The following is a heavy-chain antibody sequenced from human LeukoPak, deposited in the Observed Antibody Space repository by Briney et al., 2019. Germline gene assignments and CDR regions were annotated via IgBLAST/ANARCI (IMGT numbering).Heavy chain of an antibody. CDR3: ARGDPTNYYDSSGYYFNDY. CDR2: INPNSGGT. V-gene: IGHV1-2*04. Sequence: ASVKVSCKASGYTFTGYYMHWVRQAPGQGLEWMGWINPNSGGTNYAQKFQGWVTMTRDTPISTAYMELSRLRSDDTAVYYCARGDPTNYYDSSGYYFNDYWGQGTLVTVSS. CDR1: GYTFTGYY. D-gene: IGHD3-22*01. J-gene: IGHJ4*02.